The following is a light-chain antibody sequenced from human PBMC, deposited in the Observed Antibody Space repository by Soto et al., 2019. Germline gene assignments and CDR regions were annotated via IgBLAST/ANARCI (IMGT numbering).Light chain of an antibody. J-gene: IGLJ1*01. Sequence: SSELTQPPSVSVAPGKTARITCGGNNIGSKSVHWYQQKPGQAPVLVIYYDSDRPSGIPERFSGSNSGNTATLTISRVEAGDEADYYCPVWDSSSDHYVFGTGTKVTVL. CDR3: PVWDSSSDHYV. CDR1: NIGSKS. V-gene: IGLV3-21*04. CDR2: YDS.